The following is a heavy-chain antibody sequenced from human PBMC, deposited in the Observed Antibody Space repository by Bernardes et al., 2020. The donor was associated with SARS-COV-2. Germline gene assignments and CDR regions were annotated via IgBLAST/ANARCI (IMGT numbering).Heavy chain of an antibody. CDR2: IYNSGST. Sequence: SETLSLTCTVSGGSISSGSYYWSWIRQPAGKGLEWIGHIYNSGSTNYNPSLKSRVTISVDTSKNHFSLKLSSVTAADTAVYYCTRERNGGNFDLWGRGTLVTVSS. D-gene: IGHD2-8*01. V-gene: IGHV4-61*09. J-gene: IGHJ2*01. CDR3: TRERNGGNFDL. CDR1: GGSISSGSYY.